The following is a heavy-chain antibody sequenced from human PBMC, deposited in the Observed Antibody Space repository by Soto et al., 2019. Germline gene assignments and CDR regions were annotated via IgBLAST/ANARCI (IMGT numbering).Heavy chain of an antibody. V-gene: IGHV1-69*06. D-gene: IGHD6-13*01. CDR1: GATFSSYA. J-gene: IGHJ5*02. Sequence: QVQLVQSGAEVKKPGSSVKVSCKASGATFSSYAISGFRRPPGKGLEGMGGIIPIFGTANYAQKFQGRVTITADKSTSTAYMELSSLRSEDTAVYYCARGRAAAHPGSPFDPWGQGTLVTVSS. CDR3: ARGRAAAHPGSPFDP. CDR2: IIPIFGTA.